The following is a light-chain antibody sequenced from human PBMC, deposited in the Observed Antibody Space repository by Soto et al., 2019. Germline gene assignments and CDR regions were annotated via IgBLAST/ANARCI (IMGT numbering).Light chain of an antibody. CDR3: LQYHNLWA. Sequence: ILMTQSPATVSVSPGESATLSCRAGQNIYYNVAWYQQRPGQAPRLLIYRASTRAPGVPARFSGSGSGTEFTLTISSLQPEDFTVYSCLQYHNLWAFGQGTKVEI. CDR1: QNIYYN. V-gene: IGKV3-15*01. J-gene: IGKJ1*01. CDR2: RAS.